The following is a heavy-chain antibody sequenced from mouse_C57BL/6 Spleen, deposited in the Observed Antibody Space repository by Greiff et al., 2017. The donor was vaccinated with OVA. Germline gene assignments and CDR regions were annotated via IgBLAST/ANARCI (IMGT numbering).Heavy chain of an antibody. Sequence: QVQLKQPGAELVKPGASVKLSCKASGYTFTSYWMHWVKQRPGRGLEWIGRIDPNSGGTKYNEKFKSKATLTVDKPSSTAYMQLSSLTSEDSAVYYCARFYYDYDVDYAMDYWGQGTSVTVSS. D-gene: IGHD2-4*01. J-gene: IGHJ4*01. CDR1: GYTFTSYW. CDR2: IDPNSGGT. V-gene: IGHV1-72*01. CDR3: ARFYYDYDVDYAMDY.